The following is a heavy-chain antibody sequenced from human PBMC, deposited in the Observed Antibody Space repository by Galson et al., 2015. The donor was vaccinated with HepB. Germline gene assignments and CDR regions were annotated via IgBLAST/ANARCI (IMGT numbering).Heavy chain of an antibody. CDR3: ARSTHDYDYYGMDV. V-gene: IGHV4-30-4*01. Sequence: TLSLTCTVSGGSISSGDYYWSWIRQPPGKGLEWIGYIYYSGSTYYNPSLKSRVTISVDTSKNQFSLKLSSVTAADTAVYYCARSTHDYDYYGMDVWGQGTTVTVSS. CDR2: IYYSGST. CDR1: GGSISSGDYY. J-gene: IGHJ6*02.